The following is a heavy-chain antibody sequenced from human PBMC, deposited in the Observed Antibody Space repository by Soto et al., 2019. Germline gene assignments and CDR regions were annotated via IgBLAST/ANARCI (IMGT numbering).Heavy chain of an antibody. J-gene: IGHJ3*02. CDR2: IYYSGSN. CDR3: ARGDPLDAFDI. V-gene: IGHV4-31*03. Sequence: PSETLSLTFTVSGGSIISGGYYWSVIRQHPGKGLELIGYIYYSGSNYYNPSLKSRVTISVDTSKNQFSLKLSAVTAADKAVYYCARGDPLDAFDIWGQGTMVTVS. CDR1: GGSIISGGYY.